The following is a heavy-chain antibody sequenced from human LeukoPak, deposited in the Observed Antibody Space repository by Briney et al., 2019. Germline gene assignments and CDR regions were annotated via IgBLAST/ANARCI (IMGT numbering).Heavy chain of an antibody. Sequence: GGSLTLSCAASRFTFSNYGMHWVRQAPGKGLEWVAFIRYDGNDISYADSVKGRLTISRDNAKNSLYLQMNSLRTEDTAVYYCASTSWELPDYWGQGTLVTVSS. CDR2: IRYDGNDI. V-gene: IGHV3-30*02. J-gene: IGHJ4*02. D-gene: IGHD1-26*01. CDR1: RFTFSNYG. CDR3: ASTSWELPDY.